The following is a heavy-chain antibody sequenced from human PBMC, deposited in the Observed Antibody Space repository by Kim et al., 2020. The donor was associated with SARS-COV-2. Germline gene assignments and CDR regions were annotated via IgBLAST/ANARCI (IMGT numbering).Heavy chain of an antibody. V-gene: IGHV3-33*01. CDR3: ARDTRDYYGMDV. J-gene: IGHJ6*02. Sequence: YYADSVKGRFTISRDNTKNTLYLQMNGLRAEDTAVYYCARDTRDYYGMDVWGQGTTVTVSS.